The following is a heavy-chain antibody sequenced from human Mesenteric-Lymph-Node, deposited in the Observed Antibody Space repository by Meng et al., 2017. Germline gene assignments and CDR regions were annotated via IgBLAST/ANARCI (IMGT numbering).Heavy chain of an antibody. V-gene: IGHV3-48*04. D-gene: IGHD5-12*01. CDR3: ARGSVDIVATIDY. Sequence: GGSLRLSCAASGFTFSSYSMNWVRQAPGKGLEWVSYISSSGSTIYYADSVKGRFTISRDNAKNSLYLQMNSLRAEDTAVYYCARGSVDIVATIDYWGQGTLVTVSS. CDR2: ISSSGSTI. J-gene: IGHJ4*02. CDR1: GFTFSSYS.